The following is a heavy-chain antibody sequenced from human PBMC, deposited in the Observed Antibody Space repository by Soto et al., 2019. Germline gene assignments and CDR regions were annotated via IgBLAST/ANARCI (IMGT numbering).Heavy chain of an antibody. V-gene: IGHV3-64*01. CDR2: ISSNGGTT. Sequence: GGSLRRSCAASGFSFSNYGMHWVRQAPGKGLEYVSAISSNGGTTYYANSVKGRFTISRDNSKNTLYLQMGSLRAEDMAVYYCASDAFDIWGQGTMVTVSS. CDR1: GFSFSNYG. CDR3: ASDAFDI. J-gene: IGHJ3*02.